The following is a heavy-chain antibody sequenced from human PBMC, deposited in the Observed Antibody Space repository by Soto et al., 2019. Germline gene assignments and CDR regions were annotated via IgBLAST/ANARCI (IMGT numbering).Heavy chain of an antibody. Sequence: GGSLRLSCAASGFTFDDYAMHWVRQAPGKGLEWVSGISWNSGSIGYADSVKGRFTISRDNAKNSLYLQMNSLRAEDTALYYCAKESFAIGYSSSSGPYYFDYWGQGTLVTVSS. D-gene: IGHD6-6*01. CDR1: GFTFDDYA. CDR2: ISWNSGSI. J-gene: IGHJ4*02. CDR3: AKESFAIGYSSSSGPYYFDY. V-gene: IGHV3-9*01.